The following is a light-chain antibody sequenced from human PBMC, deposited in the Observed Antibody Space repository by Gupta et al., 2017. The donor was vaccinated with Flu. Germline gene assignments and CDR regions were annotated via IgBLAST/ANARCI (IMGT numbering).Light chain of an antibody. CDR1: RSVSTS. CDR3: QQYESRPPYT. CDR2: GAS. J-gene: IGKJ2*01. Sequence: ATLYVSPGDRATLSCRASRSVSTSLSGYQQKPGQAPRLLIFGASSRATSVPVRFIGSGSCTEFTLTIIGLQSEDVSVYYCQQYESRPPYTFGRGTKLEIK. V-gene: IGKV3-15*01.